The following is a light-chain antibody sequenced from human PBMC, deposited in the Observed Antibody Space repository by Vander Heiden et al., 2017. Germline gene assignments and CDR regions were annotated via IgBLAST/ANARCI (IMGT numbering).Light chain of an antibody. CDR3: QQSYSTPQFT. CDR1: QSISSY. CDR2: AAS. Sequence: DIQMTQSPSSLSASVGDRVTITCRASQSISSYLNWYQQKPGKAPKLLIYAASSLQSGVPSRFSGSGSGTEFTLTISSLQPEDFATYYCQQSYSTPQFTFGPGTKVDIK. V-gene: IGKV1-39*01. J-gene: IGKJ3*01.